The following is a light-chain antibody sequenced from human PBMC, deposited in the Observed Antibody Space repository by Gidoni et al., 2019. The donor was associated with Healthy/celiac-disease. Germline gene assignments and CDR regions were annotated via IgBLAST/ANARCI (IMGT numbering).Light chain of an antibody. CDR1: QDISNY. V-gene: IGKV1-33*01. Sequence: DLQLTPSPSSLSASVGDRVTITCQASQDISNYLNWYQQKQGKAPKHLSYDASNLETGVPSRFSGSGSGTDFTFTISSLQPEDIATYYCQQYDNHPRTFGQGTKVEIK. CDR2: DAS. CDR3: QQYDNHPRT. J-gene: IGKJ1*01.